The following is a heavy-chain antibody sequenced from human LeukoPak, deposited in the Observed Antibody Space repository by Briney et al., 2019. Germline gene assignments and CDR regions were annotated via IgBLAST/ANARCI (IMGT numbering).Heavy chain of an antibody. Sequence: GGSLRLSCAASGFTFSTYDMTWGRQTPGKGLEWVSLIISSGDSAYYTDSVRGRFTISRDNSKNTLYLQMNSLRAEDTAIYYWVKGGHFDYWGQGALVTVSS. CDR1: GFTFSTYD. J-gene: IGHJ4*02. V-gene: IGHV3-23*01. CDR2: IISSGDSA. CDR3: VKGGHFDY. D-gene: IGHD3-16*01.